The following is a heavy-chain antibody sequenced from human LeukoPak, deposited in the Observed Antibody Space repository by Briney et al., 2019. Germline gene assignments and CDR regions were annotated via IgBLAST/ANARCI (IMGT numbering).Heavy chain of an antibody. V-gene: IGHV3-64D*06. CDR1: GFTFSSYT. J-gene: IGHJ4*02. Sequence: GGALRLSCLASGFTFSSYTMHWVRQAPGKGLEYVSAISSNGGSTYYADSVKGRFTISRENSKNTLYLQMSSLRAEDTAVYYCVKPGGPQSYCDWLLPTQIDYWGEGTLVTVSS. D-gene: IGHD3-9*01. CDR2: ISSNGGST. CDR3: VKPGGPQSYCDWLLPTQIDY.